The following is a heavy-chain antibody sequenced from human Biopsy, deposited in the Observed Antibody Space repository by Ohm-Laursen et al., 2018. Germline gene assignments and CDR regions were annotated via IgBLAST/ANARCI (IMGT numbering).Heavy chain of an antibody. V-gene: IGHV1-69*06. J-gene: IGHJ1*01. D-gene: IGHD3-9*01. CDR2: NIPILGTG. CDR3: ATKLTGYFHH. CDR1: EGTFRDYG. Sequence: GPSANASRKAPEGTFRDYGANWVRQAPGQGLGWLGGNIPILGTGNYAQKFKDRVTVAADTSTSTATMELRSLRSGDTAVYYCATKLTGYFHHWGQGTLVIVSS.